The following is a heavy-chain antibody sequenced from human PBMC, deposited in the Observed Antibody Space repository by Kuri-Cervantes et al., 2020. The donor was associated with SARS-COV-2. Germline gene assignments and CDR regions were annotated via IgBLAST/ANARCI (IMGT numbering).Heavy chain of an antibody. CDR1: GYTFTGYY. CDR3: ARDQDIVVVVAATPGRGAFDI. CDR2: INPNSGGT. Sequence: ASVKVSCKASGYTFTGYYMHWVRQAPGQGLEWMGWINPNSGGTNYAQKFQGRVTMTRDTCISTAYMELSRLRSDDTAVYYCARDQDIVVVVAATPGRGAFDIWGQGTMVTVSS. D-gene: IGHD2-15*01. J-gene: IGHJ3*02. V-gene: IGHV1-2*02.